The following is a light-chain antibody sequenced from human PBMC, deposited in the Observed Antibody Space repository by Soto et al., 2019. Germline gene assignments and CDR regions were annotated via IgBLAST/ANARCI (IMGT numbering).Light chain of an antibody. J-gene: IGLJ1*01. CDR1: SGYVGTYSL. CDR2: EGH. Sequence: QSALAPPASVSGSPGQSITISCTGASGYVGTYSLVSWYQQHPGKAPKVVIYEGHKRPSGVPDRFSGSTSVNTASLTISGLQTDDEADYYCCLYVGATTYVFGTGTKVTV. CDR3: CLYVGATTYV. V-gene: IGLV2-23*01.